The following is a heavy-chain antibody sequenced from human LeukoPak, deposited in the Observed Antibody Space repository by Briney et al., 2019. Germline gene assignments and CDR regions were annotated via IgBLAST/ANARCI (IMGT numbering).Heavy chain of an antibody. CDR2: INPNSGGT. V-gene: IGHV1-2*02. CDR1: GYTFTGYY. CDR3: ARVARRDIVVVPAAIVWFDP. D-gene: IGHD2-2*01. J-gene: IGHJ5*02. Sequence: ASVKVFCXASGYTFTGYYMHWVRQAPGQGLEWMGWINPNSGGTNYAQKFQGRVTMTRDTSISTAYMELSRLRSDDTAVYYCARVARRDIVVVPAAIVWFDPWGQGTLVTVSS.